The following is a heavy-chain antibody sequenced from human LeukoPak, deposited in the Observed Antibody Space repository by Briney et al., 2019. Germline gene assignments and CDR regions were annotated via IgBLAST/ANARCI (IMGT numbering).Heavy chain of an antibody. CDR1: GFTFSSYA. CDR2: ISYDGSNK. CDR3: AREDTAMVTFSYYYCYGMDV. J-gene: IGHJ6*02. D-gene: IGHD5-18*01. V-gene: IGHV3-30-3*01. Sequence: GRSLRLSCAASGFTFSSYAMHWVRQAPGKGLEWVAVISYDGSNKYYADSVKGRFTISRDNSKNTLYLQMNSLRAEDTAVYYCAREDTAMVTFSYYYCYGMDVWGQGTTVTVSS.